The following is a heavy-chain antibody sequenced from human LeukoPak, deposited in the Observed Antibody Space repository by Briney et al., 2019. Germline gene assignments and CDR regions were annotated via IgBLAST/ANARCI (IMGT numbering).Heavy chain of an antibody. Sequence: GGSLRLSCAASGFTFSSYGMHWVRQAPGKGLEWVAAISYDGSNKYYADSVKGRFTISRDNSKNTLYLQMNSLRVEDTAVYYCARGHVDTTMAGEFDYWGQGTLVTVSS. D-gene: IGHD5-18*01. CDR1: GFTFSSYG. V-gene: IGHV3-30*03. J-gene: IGHJ4*02. CDR2: ISYDGSNK. CDR3: ARGHVDTTMAGEFDY.